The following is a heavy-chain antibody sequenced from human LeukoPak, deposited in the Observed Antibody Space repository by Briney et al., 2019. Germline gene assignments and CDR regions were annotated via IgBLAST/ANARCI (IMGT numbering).Heavy chain of an antibody. J-gene: IGHJ4*02. CDR1: GFTFSSYA. Sequence: GGSLRLSCAASGFTFSSYAMSWVRQAPGKGLEWVSAISGSGGSTYYADSVKGRFTISRDNTKNSLYLQMNSLRAEDTAVYYCARHGIAVAGVDYWGQGTLVTVSS. V-gene: IGHV3-23*01. CDR3: ARHGIAVAGVDY. CDR2: ISGSGGST. D-gene: IGHD6-19*01.